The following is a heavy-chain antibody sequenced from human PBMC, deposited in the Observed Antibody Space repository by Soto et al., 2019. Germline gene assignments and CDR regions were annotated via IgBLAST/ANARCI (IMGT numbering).Heavy chain of an antibody. D-gene: IGHD3-10*01. CDR3: AKAPDSMVRGINPTYYYYGMDV. J-gene: IGHJ6*02. CDR2: ISGSGGST. V-gene: IGHV3-23*01. Sequence: GGSLRLSCAASGFTFSSYAMSWVRQAPGKGLEWVSVISGSGGSTYYADSVKGRFTISRDNSKNTLYLQMNSLRAEDTAVYYCAKAPDSMVRGINPTYYYYGMDVWGQGTTVTV. CDR1: GFTFSSYA.